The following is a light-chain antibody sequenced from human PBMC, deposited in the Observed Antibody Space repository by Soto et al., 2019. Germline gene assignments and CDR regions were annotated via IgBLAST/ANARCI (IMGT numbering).Light chain of an antibody. V-gene: IGKV3-15*01. J-gene: IGKJ1*01. CDR3: KQYNNWLRT. CDR2: GAS. CDR1: QSVSSN. Sequence: IVMAHAPTTRSAALGERVTVWHRASQSVSSNLAWYQQKPGQAPRLLIYGASARATGIPARFSGSGSGTEFTRAISSLQSEDFAVYYCKQYNNWLRTFGKGTKVDIK.